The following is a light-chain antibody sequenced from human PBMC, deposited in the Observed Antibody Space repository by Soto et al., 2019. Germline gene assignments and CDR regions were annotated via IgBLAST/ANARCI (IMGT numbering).Light chain of an antibody. CDR3: ATWDDSLNARGV. CDR2: NNN. J-gene: IGLJ3*02. CDR1: RSNIGNNA. V-gene: IGLV1-44*01. Sequence: QSVLTQTPSASGTPGQTVTISCSGSRSNIGNNAVSWYQQFPGTAPKLLIYNNNQRPSGVPDRFSGSKSGTSASRAISGLQSEDEADDDGATWDDSLNARGVFGGGTKLTVL.